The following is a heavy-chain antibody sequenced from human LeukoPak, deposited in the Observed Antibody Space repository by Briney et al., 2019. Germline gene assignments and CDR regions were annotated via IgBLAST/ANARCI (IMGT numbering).Heavy chain of an antibody. D-gene: IGHD2-15*01. V-gene: IGHV3-7*03. CDR1: GFTFSKYW. J-gene: IGHJ4*02. CDR3: AKDRVTYCSGGSCYSGFDY. Sequence: GGSLRLSCAASGFTFSKYWMSWVRQAPGKGLEWVANIDQYGSEKYYVDSVKGRFTVSRDDAKNSLYLQMNSLRAEDTALYYCAKDRVTYCSGGSCYSGFDYWGQGTLVTVSS. CDR2: IDQYGSEK.